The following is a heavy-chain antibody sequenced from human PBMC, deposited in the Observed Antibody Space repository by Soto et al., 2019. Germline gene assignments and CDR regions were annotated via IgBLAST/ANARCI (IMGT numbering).Heavy chain of an antibody. CDR2: IWYDGSNK. Sequence: GGSLRLSCAASGFTFSAYGMHWVRQAPGKGLEWVAVIWYDGSNKYYADSVKGRFTISRDNSKNTLYLQMNNLRAEDTAVYYCARERRRDGYDRFDYWGQGTPVTVSS. CDR1: GFTFSAYG. J-gene: IGHJ4*02. D-gene: IGHD5-12*01. V-gene: IGHV3-33*01. CDR3: ARERRRDGYDRFDY.